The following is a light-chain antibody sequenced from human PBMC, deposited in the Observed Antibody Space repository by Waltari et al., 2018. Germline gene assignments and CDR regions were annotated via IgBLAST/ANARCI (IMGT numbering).Light chain of an antibody. V-gene: IGKV1-39*01. CDR2: AAS. Sequence: DIQMTQSTSSLSASVGDRVTITCRASQNINSYLNWYHHKPGKAPKRLIYAASRLQSGVPSRFSGSGSGTDFTLTISSLQPEDFATYYCQQSYSTPAFGQGTKVEIK. J-gene: IGKJ1*01. CDR3: QQSYSTPA. CDR1: QNINSY.